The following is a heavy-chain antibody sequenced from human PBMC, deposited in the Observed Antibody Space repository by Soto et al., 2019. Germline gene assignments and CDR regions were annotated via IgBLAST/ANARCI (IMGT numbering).Heavy chain of an antibody. CDR2: ISGAGDRT. V-gene: IGHV3-23*01. Sequence: EAQLLESGGSLVQPGGSLRLSCAASGFSFSSYAMNWVRQAPGKGLEWVSIISGAGDRTYYADSVKGRFTISRDNSKNTLYLQMDSLRAEDTAGYHCAKATRGPLSSRSSDANHFDSWGQGTLVTVSS. J-gene: IGHJ4*02. CDR1: GFSFSSYA. CDR3: AKATRGPLSSRSSDANHFDS. D-gene: IGHD6-13*01.